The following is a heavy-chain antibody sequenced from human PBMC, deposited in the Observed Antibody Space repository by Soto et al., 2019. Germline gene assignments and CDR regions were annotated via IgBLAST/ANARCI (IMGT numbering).Heavy chain of an antibody. CDR1: GFTFSSYG. CDR2: IWYDGSNK. CDR3: ASDRVDSPFNTYFDY. J-gene: IGHJ4*02. V-gene: IGHV3-33*01. Sequence: HPGGSLRLSCAASGFTFSSYGMHWVRRAPGKGLEWVAVIWYDGSNKYYADSVRGRFTISRDNSKNTLYLQMNSLRAEDTAVYYCASDRVDSPFNTYFDYWGQGTLVPVSS. D-gene: IGHD2-15*01.